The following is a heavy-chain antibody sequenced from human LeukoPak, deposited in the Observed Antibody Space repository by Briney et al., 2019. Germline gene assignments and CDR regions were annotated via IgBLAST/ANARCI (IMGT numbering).Heavy chain of an antibody. J-gene: IGHJ4*02. CDR2: IYYSGRT. D-gene: IGHD5-18*01. CDR3: ARGQKYRNGYTVTELGSGYFAY. CDR1: GGSISSYY. Sequence: KSSETLSLTCSVSGGSISSYYWNWIRQTPGKGLEWIGYIYYSGRTNYNPSLKSRVTISVDTSKNQFSLTLSSVTTADTAVYYCARGQKYRNGYTVTELGSGYFAYWGQGTLVTVSS. V-gene: IGHV4-59*01.